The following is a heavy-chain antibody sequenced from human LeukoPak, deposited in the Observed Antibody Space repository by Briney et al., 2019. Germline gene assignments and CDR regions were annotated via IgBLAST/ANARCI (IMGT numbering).Heavy chain of an antibody. D-gene: IGHD2-2*01. Sequence: GGSLRLSCAASGFTFSSYGMHWVRQAPGKGLEWVAVISYDGSNKYYADSVKGRFTISRDNSKNTLYLQMNSLRAEDTAVYYCAKDADIVVVPASRGYSQHWGQGTLVTVSS. CDR2: ISYDGSNK. CDR1: GFTFSSYG. V-gene: IGHV3-30*18. J-gene: IGHJ1*01. CDR3: AKDADIVVVPASRGYSQH.